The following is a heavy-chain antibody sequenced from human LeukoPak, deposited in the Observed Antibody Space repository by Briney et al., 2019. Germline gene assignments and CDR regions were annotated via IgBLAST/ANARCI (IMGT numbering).Heavy chain of an antibody. CDR3: ARGGLTIAEATTSWYLDY. CDR2: TWYDGSNK. CDR1: GFTFRLYG. D-gene: IGHD1-26*01. J-gene: IGHJ4*02. Sequence: GRSLRLSCAASGFTFRLYGMHWVRQAHGNGLEWVALTWYDGSNKNYADSVKGRFTISRDNSKNTLYLQMNSLRGEDTAVYYCARGGLTIAEATTSWYLDYWGQGTLVTVSS. V-gene: IGHV3-33*01.